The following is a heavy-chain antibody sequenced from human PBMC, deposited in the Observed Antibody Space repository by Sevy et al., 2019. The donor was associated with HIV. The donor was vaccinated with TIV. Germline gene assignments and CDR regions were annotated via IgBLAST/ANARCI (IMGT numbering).Heavy chain of an antibody. CDR2: INPNSGGT. CDR1: GYTFTDNT. D-gene: IGHD2-2*02. Sequence: ASVKVSCKASGYTFTDNTIHWVRQAPGQGLEWMAWINPNSGGTKYAQKFQGRVTMTRDTSINTAYMELSRLRSDDTAVYYSVRDNQRIPVAIVGWFDLWGQGTLVTVSS. J-gene: IGHJ5*02. V-gene: IGHV1-2*02. CDR3: VRDNQRIPVAIVGWFDL.